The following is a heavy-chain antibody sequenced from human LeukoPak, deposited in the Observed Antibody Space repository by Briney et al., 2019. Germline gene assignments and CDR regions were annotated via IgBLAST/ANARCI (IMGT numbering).Heavy chain of an antibody. J-gene: IGHJ6*02. Sequence: GASVKVSCKASGYTFTSYYMHWVRQAPGQGLEWMGIINPSGGSTSYAQKFQGRVTMTRDTSTSTVYMELSSLRSEDTAVYYCAKEYCTNGVCYNQNSYGMDVWGQGTTVTVSS. CDR1: GYTFTSYY. V-gene: IGHV1-46*01. CDR2: INPSGGST. D-gene: IGHD2-8*01. CDR3: AKEYCTNGVCYNQNSYGMDV.